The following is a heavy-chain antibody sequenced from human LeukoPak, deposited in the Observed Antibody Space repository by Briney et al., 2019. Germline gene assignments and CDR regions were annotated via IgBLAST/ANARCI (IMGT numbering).Heavy chain of an antibody. D-gene: IGHD6-19*01. J-gene: IGHJ4*02. Sequence: ASVKVSCKASGYTFTGYYMHWVRQAPGQGLEWMGWINPNSGGTNYAQKFQGRVTMTRDTSISTAYMELSRLRSDDTAVYYCARSIAVAYYYFDYWGQGTLVTVSS. CDR1: GYTFTGYY. CDR3: ARSIAVAYYYFDY. V-gene: IGHV1-2*02. CDR2: INPNSGGT.